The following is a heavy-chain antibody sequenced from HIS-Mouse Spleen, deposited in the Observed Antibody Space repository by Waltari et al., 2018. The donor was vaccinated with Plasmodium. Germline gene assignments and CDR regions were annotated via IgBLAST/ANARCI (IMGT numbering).Heavy chain of an antibody. V-gene: IGHV4-38-2*02. CDR2: IYHSGST. CDR1: GYSIISGYS. Sequence: QVQLQESGPGLVKPSETLSLTCTVSGYSIISGYSWGWIRQPPGKGLEWIGSIYHSGSTYYNPSLKSRVTISVDTSKNQFSLKLSSVTAADTAVYYCARSLGIASSYWYFDLWGRGTLVTVSS. CDR3: ARSLGIASSYWYFDL. D-gene: IGHD2-15*01. J-gene: IGHJ2*01.